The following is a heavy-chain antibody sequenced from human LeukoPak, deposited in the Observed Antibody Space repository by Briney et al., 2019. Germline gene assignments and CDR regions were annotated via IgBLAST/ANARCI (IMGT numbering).Heavy chain of an antibody. J-gene: IGHJ4*02. CDR2: ITTSGTST. V-gene: IGHV3-48*03. D-gene: IGHD1-26*01. CDR1: GFTFSSYE. Sequence: GGSLRLSCATSGFTFSSYEMNWVRQAPGKGLEWTSYITTSGTSTYYADSVKGRFTISRDNGKTALSLQMNSLRAEDTAVYYCVVHSATSCYWGQGTLVTVSS. CDR3: VVHSATSCY.